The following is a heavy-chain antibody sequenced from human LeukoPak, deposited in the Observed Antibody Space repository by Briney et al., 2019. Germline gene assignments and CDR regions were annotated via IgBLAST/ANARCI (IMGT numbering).Heavy chain of an antibody. CDR2: ISSSSSTI. V-gene: IGHV3-48*03. CDR3: ARGLYSSGWRVDY. D-gene: IGHD6-19*01. J-gene: IGHJ4*02. CDR1: GFTFSSYE. Sequence: GGSLRLSCAASGFTFSSYEMNWVRQAPGKGLEWVSYISSSSSTIYSADSVKGRFTISRDNAKNSLYLQMNSLRAEDTAVYYCARGLYSSGWRVDYWGQGTLVTVSS.